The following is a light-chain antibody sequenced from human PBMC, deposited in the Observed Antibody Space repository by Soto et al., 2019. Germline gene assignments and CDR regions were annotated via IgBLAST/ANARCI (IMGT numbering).Light chain of an antibody. V-gene: IGKV3-20*01. CDR1: QSVSSSY. CDR3: QQYGSSPPWYT. J-gene: IGKJ2*01. Sequence: EIVLTQSPGTLSLSPGERATLSCRASQSVSSSYLAWYQQKPGQAPRLLIYGASSRATGIPDRFSGSGSGTDFTLTIIRLELEDFAVYYCQQYGSSPPWYTFGQGTKLEIK. CDR2: GAS.